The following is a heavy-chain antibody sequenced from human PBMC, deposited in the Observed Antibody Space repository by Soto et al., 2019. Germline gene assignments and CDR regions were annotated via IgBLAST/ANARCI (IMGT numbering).Heavy chain of an antibody. J-gene: IGHJ4*02. CDR2: IYYSGST. CDR1: GDSISSRSYS. CDR3: ARQRTSVVTQAYFDV. Sequence: SETLSLTCTVTGDSISSRSYSWGWIRQPPGKGLEWIGSIYYSGSTYNNPSLRSRVSMSIYTSKDQFSLKLKSVTAADTALYFCARQRTSVVTQAYFDVGCPGSLVTVSS. D-gene: IGHD2-21*02. V-gene: IGHV4-39*01.